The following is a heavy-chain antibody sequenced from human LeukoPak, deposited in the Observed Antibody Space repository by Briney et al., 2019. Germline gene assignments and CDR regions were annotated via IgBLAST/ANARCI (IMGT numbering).Heavy chain of an antibody. D-gene: IGHD3-10*01. CDR1: GFTFSTYW. V-gene: IGHV3-7*01. J-gene: IGHJ4*02. CDR2: INQDGSEK. Sequence: PGGSLRLSCVASGFTFSTYWMSWVRQAPGKGLEWVANINQDGSEKDYMDSVKGRFTISRDSAKNALYLQMNSLRAEDTAVYYCARVASGSSYRPFDCWGQGTLVTVPS. CDR3: ARVASGSSYRPFDC.